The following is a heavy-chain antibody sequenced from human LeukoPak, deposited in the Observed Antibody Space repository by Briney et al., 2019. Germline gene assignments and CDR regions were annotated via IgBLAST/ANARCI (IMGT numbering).Heavy chain of an antibody. V-gene: IGHV3-48*01. CDR2: ISGGSTTI. Sequence: GGSLRLSCAASGFTFSSHSMTWVRQAPGKGLEWVSYISGGSTTIYYADSVKGRFTISRDNAKNSLFLQMNSLRAEDTAVYYCARDLPASSIAARRFDYWGQGTLVTVSS. J-gene: IGHJ4*02. CDR1: GFTFSSHS. D-gene: IGHD6-6*01. CDR3: ARDLPASSIAARRFDY.